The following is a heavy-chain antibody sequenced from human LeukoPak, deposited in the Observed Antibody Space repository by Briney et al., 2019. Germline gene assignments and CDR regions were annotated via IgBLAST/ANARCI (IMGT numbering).Heavy chain of an antibody. J-gene: IGHJ4*02. V-gene: IGHV4-39*07. CDR1: GGSISSYY. D-gene: IGHD2-15*01. CDR2: IFHSGDV. CDR3: ARVVASTSIDF. Sequence: SETLSLTCTVSGGSISSYYWSWIRQPPGKGPEWIGSIFHSGDVYYNPSLTSRVTLSVDPSNNRFSLKVTSVTAADTAIYYCARVVASTSIDFWGQGTLVTASS.